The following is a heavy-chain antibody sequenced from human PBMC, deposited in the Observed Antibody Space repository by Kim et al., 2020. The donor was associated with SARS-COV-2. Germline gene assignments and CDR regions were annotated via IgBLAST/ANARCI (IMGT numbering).Heavy chain of an antibody. CDR1: GFTFSSYW. V-gene: IGHV3-7*01. CDR2: IKQDGSEK. D-gene: IGHD3-10*01. J-gene: IGHJ4*02. Sequence: GGSLRLSCAASGFTFSSYWMSWVRQAPGKGLEWVANIKQDGSEKYYVDSVKGRFTISRDNAKNSLYLQMNSLRAEDTAVYYCARGDLQLLWLGELFDYWGQGTLVTVSS. CDR3: ARGDLQLLWLGELFDY.